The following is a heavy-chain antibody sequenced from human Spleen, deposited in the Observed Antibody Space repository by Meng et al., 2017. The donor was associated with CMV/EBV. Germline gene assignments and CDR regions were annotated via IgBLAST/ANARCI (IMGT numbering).Heavy chain of an antibody. CDR1: GFTFSRDG. J-gene: IGHJ4*02. V-gene: IGHV3-30*02. Sequence: GESLKISCAASGFTFSRDGMHWVRQGPDKGLEWLAYIRYDANNKFYADSVKGRFTISRDNSKNILYLQMNNLRIEDTAVYYCARDVGYLAFDYWGQGTLVTVSS. CDR3: ARDVGYLAFDY. CDR2: IRYDANNK. D-gene: IGHD2-15*01.